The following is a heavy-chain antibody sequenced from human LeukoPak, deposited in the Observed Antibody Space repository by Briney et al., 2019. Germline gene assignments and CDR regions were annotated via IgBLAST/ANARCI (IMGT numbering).Heavy chain of an antibody. CDR1: GFTVSSNY. D-gene: IGHD4-17*01. CDR2: IYSGGST. J-gene: IGHJ4*02. V-gene: IGHV3-53*01. Sequence: GGSLRLSFAASGFTVSSNYMSWVRQAPGKGLEWVSVIYSGGSTYYADSVKGRFTISRDNSKNTLYLQMNSLRAEDTAVYYCARMNMDYGLRYFDYWGQGTLVTVSS. CDR3: ARMNMDYGLRYFDY.